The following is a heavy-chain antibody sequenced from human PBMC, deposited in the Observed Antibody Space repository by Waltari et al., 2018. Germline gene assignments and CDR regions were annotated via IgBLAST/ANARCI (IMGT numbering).Heavy chain of an antibody. V-gene: IGHV4-61*02. D-gene: IGHD6-19*01. J-gene: IGHJ4*02. CDR3: ARVDEQWLVLD. CDR2: IYTSGRT. CDR1: GGSISSGSDS. Sequence: QEQLQESGPGLVKPSQTLSITCTVPGGSISSGSDSRSWFRQPAGKGLEWMGRIYTSGRTNYNPSLKSRVTISVDTSKNQFSLKLSSVTAADTAVYYCARVDEQWLVLDRGQGTLVTVSS.